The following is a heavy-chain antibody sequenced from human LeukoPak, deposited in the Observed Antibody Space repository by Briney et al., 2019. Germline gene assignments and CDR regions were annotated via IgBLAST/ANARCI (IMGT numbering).Heavy chain of an antibody. J-gene: IGHJ4*02. CDR2: IIPIFGTA. V-gene: IGHV1-69*05. CDR1: GGTFSSYA. Sequence: SVKDSCKASGGTFSSYAISWVRQAPGQGLEWMGGIIPIFGTANYAQKFQGRVTITTDESTSTAYMELSSLRSEDTAVYYCARGTNNWIFFDYWGQGTLVTVSS. D-gene: IGHD1-20*01. CDR3: ARGTNNWIFFDY.